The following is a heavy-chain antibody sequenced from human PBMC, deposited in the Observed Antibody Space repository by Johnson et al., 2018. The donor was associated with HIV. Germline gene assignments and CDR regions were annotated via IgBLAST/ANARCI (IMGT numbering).Heavy chain of an antibody. J-gene: IGHJ3*02. CDR3: ARDWDYAHAFDI. Sequence: QVQLVESGGGVVQPGRSLRLSCAASGFTFSSYGMHWVRQAPGKGLEWVAVISSDGSTKHYADSVKGRFTISRDNSKNTVFLQMNSLRTDDTAVYYCARDWDYAHAFDIWGQGTMVTVSS. CDR1: GFTFSSYG. CDR2: ISSDGSTK. D-gene: IGHD4-17*01. V-gene: IGHV3-30*03.